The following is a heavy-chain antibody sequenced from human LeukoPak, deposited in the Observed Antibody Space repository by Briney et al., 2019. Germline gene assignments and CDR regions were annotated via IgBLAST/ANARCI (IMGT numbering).Heavy chain of an antibody. CDR1: GYTFTGYY. Sequence: ASVKVSCKASGYTFTGYYMHWVRQAPGQGLEWMGWINPNSGGTNYAQKFQGRVTMTRDTSISTAYMELGRLRSDDTAVYYCARDVGYCSSTSCYRREVTFDYWGQGTLVTVSS. CDR3: ARDVGYCSSTSCYRREVTFDY. J-gene: IGHJ4*02. CDR2: INPNSGGT. V-gene: IGHV1-2*02. D-gene: IGHD2-2*02.